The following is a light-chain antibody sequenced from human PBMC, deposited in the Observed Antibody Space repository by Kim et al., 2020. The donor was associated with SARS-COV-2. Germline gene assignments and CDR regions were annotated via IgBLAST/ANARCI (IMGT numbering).Light chain of an antibody. J-gene: IGLJ3*02. CDR3: ATWDDGLRGRM. CDR2: YDN. CDR1: SSNIGRNN. V-gene: IGLV1-44*01. Sequence: GQRVPISCSGSSSNIGRNNVNWYQQLPGTAPKLLIYYDNQRPSGVPDRFSGSKSGTSASLAISGLQAEDEADYYCATWDDGLRGRMFGGGTKVTVL.